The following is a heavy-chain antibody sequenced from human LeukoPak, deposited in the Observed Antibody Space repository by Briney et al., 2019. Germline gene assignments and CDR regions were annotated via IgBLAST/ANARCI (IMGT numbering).Heavy chain of an antibody. CDR2: INHSGST. D-gene: IGHD3-22*01. Sequence: SETLPLTCAVYGGSFSGYYWSWIRQPPGKGLEWIGEINHSGSTNYNPSLKSRVTISVDTSKNQFSLKLSSVTAADTAVYYCARAPPGYYDSSGYYPRLTTLDYWGQGTLVTVSS. CDR3: ARAPPGYYDSSGYYPRLTTLDY. V-gene: IGHV4-34*01. J-gene: IGHJ4*02. CDR1: GGSFSGYY.